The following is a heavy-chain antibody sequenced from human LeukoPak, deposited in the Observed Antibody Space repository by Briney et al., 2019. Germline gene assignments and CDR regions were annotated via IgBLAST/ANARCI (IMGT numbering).Heavy chain of an antibody. CDR2: INHSGST. Sequence: SETLPLTCAVYGGSFSGYYWSWIRQPPGKGLEWIGEINHSGSTNYNPSLKSRVTISVDTSKNQFSLKLSSVAAADTAVYYCARGLSQTYDSSGYYFYWGQGTLVTVSS. D-gene: IGHD3-22*01. J-gene: IGHJ4*02. CDR3: ARGLSQTYDSSGYYFY. V-gene: IGHV4-34*01. CDR1: GGSFSGYY.